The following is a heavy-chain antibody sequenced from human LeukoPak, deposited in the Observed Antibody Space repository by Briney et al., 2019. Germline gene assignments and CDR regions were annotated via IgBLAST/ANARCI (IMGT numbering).Heavy chain of an antibody. CDR1: GFTFSDYY. CDR3: ARNLIPEQLVLNF. J-gene: IGHJ4*02. V-gene: IGHV4-59*01. CDR2: IYYTGST. D-gene: IGHD6-13*01. Sequence: GSLRLSCAASGFTFSDYYMSWIRQPPGKGLEWIGYIYYTGSTNYNPSLKSRVTMSVDTSKNQFSLNLRSVTPEDTAVYYCARNLIPEQLVLNFWGQGTLVTVSS.